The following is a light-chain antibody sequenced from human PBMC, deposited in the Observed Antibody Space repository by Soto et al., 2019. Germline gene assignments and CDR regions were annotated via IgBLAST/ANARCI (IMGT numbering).Light chain of an antibody. CDR2: WAS. V-gene: IGKV4-1*01. J-gene: IGKJ1*01. CDR1: QSVLYGSNSLNY. Sequence: DIVMTQSPDSLAVSLGERATINCKSSQSVLYGSNSLNYLAWYQQKPGQPPKLLFYWASNRESGVPDRFSGSGSGTDFTLTISSLQAEDVAVYYCHQRQSWPRTFGQGTKVDI. CDR3: HQRQSWPRT.